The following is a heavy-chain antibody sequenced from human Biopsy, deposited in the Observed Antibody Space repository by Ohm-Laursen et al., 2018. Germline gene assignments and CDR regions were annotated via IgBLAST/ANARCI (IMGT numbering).Heavy chain of an antibody. D-gene: IGHD3-22*01. CDR3: VRGVDYYDPYHYYALDV. V-gene: IGHV4-34*01. CDR2: INHSGRT. CDR1: GESFNGYY. J-gene: IGHJ6*02. Sequence: PSQTLSLTCVVYGESFNGYYWSWIRQTPGKGLEWIGEINHSGRTNYNPSLKSRVTISVDTSKNQLSLKVRSVTAADTAVYYCVRGVDYYDPYHYYALDVWGQGTTVTVSS.